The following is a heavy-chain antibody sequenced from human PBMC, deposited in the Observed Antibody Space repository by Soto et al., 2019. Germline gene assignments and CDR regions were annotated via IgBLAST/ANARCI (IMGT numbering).Heavy chain of an antibody. Sequence: SETLSLTYSVSGVSINSYWWSWIRQPAGKGLEWIGRVYSSGTTDYNPSLNSRATMSVETSKNQFSLKLSSVTAADTAVYYCARDIGSYAYGEGYWGQGIQVTVSS. CDR3: ARDIGSYAYGEGY. CDR1: GVSINSYW. D-gene: IGHD3-10*01. CDR2: VYSSGTT. V-gene: IGHV4-4*07. J-gene: IGHJ4*02.